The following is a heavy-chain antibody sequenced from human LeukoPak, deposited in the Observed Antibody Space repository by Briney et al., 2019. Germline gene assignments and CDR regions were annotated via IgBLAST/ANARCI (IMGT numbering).Heavy chain of an antibody. D-gene: IGHD2-2*01. CDR3: AKEEFSSGLSFYAPFS. CDR2: ISSTSSYI. CDR1: GFIFNSHS. Sequence: GGSLRLSCAASGFIFNSHSMNWVRQAPGKGLEWVSSISSTSSYIYYADSVKSRFTISRDNAKNSLYLQMNSLRAEDTAVYYCAKEEFSSGLSFYAPFSWGQGTLVTVS. J-gene: IGHJ5*02. V-gene: IGHV3-21*04.